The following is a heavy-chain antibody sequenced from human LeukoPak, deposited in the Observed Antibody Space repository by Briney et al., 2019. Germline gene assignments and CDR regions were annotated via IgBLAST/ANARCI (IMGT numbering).Heavy chain of an antibody. Sequence: SETLSLTCAVSDGPIRSHYWTWIRQSPLKGLEWIGDISNSGSTKYNPSLKSRVTISIDTSKSQFSLRLTSVTAADTAVYYCGRDALVGYFSYYYIDVWGKGTTVTVSS. J-gene: IGHJ6*03. D-gene: IGHD2-15*01. CDR2: ISNSGST. CDR3: GRDALVGYFSYYYIDV. V-gene: IGHV4-59*11. CDR1: DGPIRSHY.